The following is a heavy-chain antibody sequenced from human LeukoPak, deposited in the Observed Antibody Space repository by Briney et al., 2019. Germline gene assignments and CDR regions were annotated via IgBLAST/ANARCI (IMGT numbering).Heavy chain of an antibody. J-gene: IGHJ4*02. Sequence: ASVKVSCKASGYTFTYYYMHWVRQAPGHGLEWMGWINPNSGGTIYAQKFQGRVTMTRDTSISTAYLELSRLTSDDTAVYYCARDGACSSASCQNFDYWGQGTLVTVSS. D-gene: IGHD2-2*01. CDR2: INPNSGGT. CDR3: ARDGACSSASCQNFDY. V-gene: IGHV1-2*02. CDR1: GYTFTYYY.